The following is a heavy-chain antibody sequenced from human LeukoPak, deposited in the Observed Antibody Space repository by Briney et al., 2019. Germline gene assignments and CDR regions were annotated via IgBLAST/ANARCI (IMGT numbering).Heavy chain of an antibody. D-gene: IGHD1-26*01. V-gene: IGHV4-34*01. CDR3: ASWKNSGSYYQI. Sequence: PSETLSLTCAVYGGSFSGYYWSWIRQPPGKGLEWIGEINHSGSTNYNPSLKSRVTISVDTSKNQFSLKLSSVTAADTAVYYCASWKNSGSYYQIWGQGTMVTVSS. J-gene: IGHJ3*02. CDR1: GGSFSGYY. CDR2: INHSGST.